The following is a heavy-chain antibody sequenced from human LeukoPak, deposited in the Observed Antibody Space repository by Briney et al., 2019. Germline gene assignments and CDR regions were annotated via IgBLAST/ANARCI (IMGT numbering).Heavy chain of an antibody. J-gene: IGHJ6*01. CDR1: GYTFTSYD. CDR2: MNPNSGKT. CDR3: ARAGGSGSAYGMDV. V-gene: IGHV1-8*01. Sequence: ASVKVSCTASGYTFTSYDINWVRQATGQGLEWMGWMNPNSGKTGYAQKFQGRVTMTRNTAIITAYSELSSLRSEDTAVYYCARAGGSGSAYGMDVWGPGTPGTVSS. D-gene: IGHD3-10*01.